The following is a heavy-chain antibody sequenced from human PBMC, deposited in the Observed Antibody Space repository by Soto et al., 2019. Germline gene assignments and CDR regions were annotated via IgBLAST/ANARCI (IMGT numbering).Heavy chain of an antibody. J-gene: IGHJ5*02. V-gene: IGHV1-69*04. Sequence: SVKVSCKASVGTFSSYTISWVRQAPGQGLEWMGRIIPILGIANYAQKFQGRVTITADKSTSTAYMELSSLRSEDTAVYYCARDKIVVVPAQPSWFDPWGQGTLVTVSS. CDR3: ARDKIVVVPAQPSWFDP. D-gene: IGHD2-2*01. CDR2: IIPILGIA. CDR1: VGTFSSYT.